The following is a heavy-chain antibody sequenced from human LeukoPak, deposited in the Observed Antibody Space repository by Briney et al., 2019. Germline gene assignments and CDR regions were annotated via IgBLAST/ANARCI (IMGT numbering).Heavy chain of an antibody. CDR1: GFSLSTSGMC. J-gene: IGHJ4*02. CDR2: IDWDGDK. CDR3: ARIRGSRYYFDY. D-gene: IGHD6-13*01. Sequence: RESCPALLKHTQTLTLTCTFSGFSLSTSGMCVNWIRQPPGKDLEWLARIDWDGDKYYNTSLKTSLTISKDTSKNQVVLTMTNMDPVDTATYYCARIRGSRYYFDYWGQGTLVTVSS. V-gene: IGHV2-70*11.